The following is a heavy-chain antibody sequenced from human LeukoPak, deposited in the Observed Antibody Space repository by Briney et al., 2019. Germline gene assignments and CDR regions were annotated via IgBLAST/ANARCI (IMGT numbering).Heavy chain of an antibody. D-gene: IGHD1-14*01. J-gene: IGHJ5*02. CDR1: GGSISSYY. CDR3: AKEGTVRWFDP. V-gene: IGHV4-4*07. Sequence: SETLSLTCTVSGGSISSYYWSWIRQPAGKGLEWIGRIYTSGSTIYNPSLKSRVTMSVDTSKNQFSLKLNSVTAADTAVYYCAKEGTVRWFDPWGQGTLVTVSS. CDR2: IYTSGST.